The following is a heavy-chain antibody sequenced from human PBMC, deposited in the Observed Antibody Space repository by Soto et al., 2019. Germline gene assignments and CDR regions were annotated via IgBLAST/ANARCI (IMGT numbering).Heavy chain of an antibody. J-gene: IGHJ4*02. V-gene: IGHV3-23*01. CDR2: VSASGSIT. D-gene: IGHD2-15*01. CDR1: GFTFSSYD. Sequence: GGSLRLSCAASGFTFSSYDMSWVRQAPGKGLEWVSGVSASGSITSYADSAKGRFTISRDNAKNTVFLQMSSLRAEDTAVYFCAKGDCSGGRCYRGFDYRRQVTLVTVSS. CDR3: AKGDCSGGRCYRGFDY.